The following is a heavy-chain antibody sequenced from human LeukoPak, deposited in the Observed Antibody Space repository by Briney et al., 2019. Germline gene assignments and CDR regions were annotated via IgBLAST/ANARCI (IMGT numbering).Heavy chain of an antibody. V-gene: IGHV4-61*01. CDR3: TRDRELGF. D-gene: IGHD1-26*01. Sequence: SETLSLTCTVSGGSISSSSYYWNWIRQPPGKGLEWIGSIYHSGSTIYNPSLKSRVTISGDTSKNQFSLTLASVTAADTAVYYCTRDRELGFWGQGTLVTVSS. CDR1: GGSISSSSYY. J-gene: IGHJ4*02. CDR2: IYHSGST.